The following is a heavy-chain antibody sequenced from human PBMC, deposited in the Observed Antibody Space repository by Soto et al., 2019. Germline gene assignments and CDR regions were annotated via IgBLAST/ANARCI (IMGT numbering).Heavy chain of an antibody. CDR3: ARITQGDYFWFDP. D-gene: IGHD4-17*01. CDR1: GFSLTTSVSC. CDR2: IDWDDGK. Sequence: SGPTLVNPTQTLTLTCSFSGFSLTTSVSCVGWIRQPPGKALEWLALIDWDDGKFYSPSLKTRLTISKDTSKNQVVLTMTNMDPVDTATYFCARITQGDYFWFDPWGPGTLVTVSS. J-gene: IGHJ5*02. V-gene: IGHV2-70*01.